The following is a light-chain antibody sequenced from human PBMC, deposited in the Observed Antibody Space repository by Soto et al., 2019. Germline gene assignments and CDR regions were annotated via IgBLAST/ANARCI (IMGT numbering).Light chain of an antibody. J-gene: IGKJ2*01. Sequence: DIVMTQSPESLAVSLGERATINCKSSQSVLSSSIALYQQKPGQPPKLLIYWASTRESGVPDRFSGSGSGTDFTLTISSLQAEDVAVYYCQQYFHTPQTFGQGTKLEIK. CDR1: QSVLSSS. CDR2: WAS. CDR3: QQYFHTPQT. V-gene: IGKV4-1*01.